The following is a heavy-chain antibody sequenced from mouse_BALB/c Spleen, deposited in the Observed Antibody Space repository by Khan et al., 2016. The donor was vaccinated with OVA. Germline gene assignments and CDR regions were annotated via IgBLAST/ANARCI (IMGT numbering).Heavy chain of an antibody. CDR1: GYSITSDYA. Sequence: EVKLLESGPGLVKPSQSLSLTCTVTGYSITSDYAWNWIRQFPGNKPVWMGFISYSGNTNYNPSLKSRISITRDTSKNQFFLQLNSVTTEDTATYYCARVYGGDFDYWGQGTTLTVSS. D-gene: IGHD1-1*01. J-gene: IGHJ2*01. CDR3: ARVYGGDFDY. V-gene: IGHV3-2*02. CDR2: ISYSGNT.